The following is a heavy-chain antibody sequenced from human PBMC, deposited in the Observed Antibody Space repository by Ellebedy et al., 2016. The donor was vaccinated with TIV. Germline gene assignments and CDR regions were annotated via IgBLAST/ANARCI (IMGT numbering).Heavy chain of an antibody. CDR1: GFTFSSSD. D-gene: IGHD3-16*01. CDR3: TRGPTHGGFDY. J-gene: IGHJ4*02. V-gene: IGHV3-30*03. CDR2: DVIDGYRK. Sequence: GESLKIPCAASGFTFSSSDMHWVRQTPGTGLEWLSHDVIDGYRKYYADSVRGRFTTSRDISKNTLFLQMNSLRVEDTAVYYCTRGPTHGGFDYWGQGTLVTVSS.